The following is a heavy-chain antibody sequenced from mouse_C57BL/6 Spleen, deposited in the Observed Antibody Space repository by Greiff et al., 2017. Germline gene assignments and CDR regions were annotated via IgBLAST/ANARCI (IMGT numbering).Heavy chain of an antibody. Sequence: VKLMESGPELVKPGASVKISCKASGYAFSSSWMNWVKQRPGKGLEWIGRIYPGDGDTNYNGKFKGKATLTADKSSSTAYMRLSSLASEDASVYFSARDGNYPYFDYWGQGTTLTVSS. J-gene: IGHJ2*01. CDR3: ARDGNYPYFDY. V-gene: IGHV1-82*01. CDR1: GYAFSSSW. D-gene: IGHD2-1*01. CDR2: IYPGDGDT.